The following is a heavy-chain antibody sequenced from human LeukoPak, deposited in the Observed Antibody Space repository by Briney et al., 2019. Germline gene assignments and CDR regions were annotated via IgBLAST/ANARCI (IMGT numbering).Heavy chain of an antibody. CDR1: GVSVTSHY. D-gene: IGHD2-2*01. J-gene: IGHJ5*02. V-gene: IGHV4-59*02. CDR3: AAKSVVPASQGHYFDR. Sequence: SETLSLTCTVSGVSVTSHYWSWIRQPLGKGLEWVGNVYYNGDTSYHPSLRSRVTMSVDTTKNQFSLNLASVTAADTAVYYCAAKSVVPASQGHYFDRWGQGTLVTVSS. CDR2: VYYNGDT.